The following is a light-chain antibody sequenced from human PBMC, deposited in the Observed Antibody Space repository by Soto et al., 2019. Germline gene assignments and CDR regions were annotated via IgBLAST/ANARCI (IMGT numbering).Light chain of an antibody. CDR2: DAS. Sequence: EIVLTHSPATLSLSPGEISTLACRASQSLSSYLAWYQQKPGQAPRLLIYDASNRATGIPARFSGSGSGTDFTLTISSLEPEDFAVYYCQQRTNWLTFGGGTKVDIK. CDR3: QQRTNWLT. V-gene: IGKV3-11*01. J-gene: IGKJ4*01. CDR1: QSLSSY.